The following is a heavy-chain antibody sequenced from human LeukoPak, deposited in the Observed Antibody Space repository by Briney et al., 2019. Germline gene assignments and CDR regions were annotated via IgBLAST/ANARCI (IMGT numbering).Heavy chain of an antibody. J-gene: IGHJ4*02. CDR2: ISAYNGNT. V-gene: IGHV1-18*01. CDR1: GYTFTSYG. Sequence: EASVKVSCKASGYTFTSYGISWVRQAPGQGLEWMGWISAYNGNTNYAQKLQGRVTMTRDMSTSTVYMELSSLRSEDTAVYYCARGLTMTESFDYWGQGTLVTVSS. D-gene: IGHD4/OR15-4a*01. CDR3: ARGLTMTESFDY.